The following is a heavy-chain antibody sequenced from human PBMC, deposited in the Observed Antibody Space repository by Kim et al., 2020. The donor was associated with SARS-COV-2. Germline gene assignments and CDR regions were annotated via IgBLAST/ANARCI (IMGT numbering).Heavy chain of an antibody. CDR1: GFTFSSYA. D-gene: IGHD3-16*02. CDR2: ISGSGGST. CDR3: AKVYDYVWGSYRLGYFDY. Sequence: GGSLRLSCAASGFTFSSYAMSWVRQAPGKGLEWVSAISGSGGSTYYADSVKGRFTISRDNSKNTLYLQMNSLRAEDTAVYYCAKVYDYVWGSYRLGYFDYWGQGTLVTVSS. J-gene: IGHJ4*02. V-gene: IGHV3-23*01.